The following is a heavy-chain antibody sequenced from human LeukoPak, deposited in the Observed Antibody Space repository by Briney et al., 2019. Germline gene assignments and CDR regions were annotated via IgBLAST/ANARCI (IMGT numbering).Heavy chain of an antibody. D-gene: IGHD2-15*01. Sequence: SVKVSCKASGYTFTSYGISWVRQAPGQGLEWMGGIIPIFGTANYAQKFQGRVTITADESTSTAYMELSSLRSEDTAVYYCARANCSGGSCFFQIPYYGMDVWGQGITVTVSS. V-gene: IGHV1-69*13. J-gene: IGHJ6*02. CDR2: IIPIFGTA. CDR3: ARANCSGGSCFFQIPYYGMDV. CDR1: GYTFTSYG.